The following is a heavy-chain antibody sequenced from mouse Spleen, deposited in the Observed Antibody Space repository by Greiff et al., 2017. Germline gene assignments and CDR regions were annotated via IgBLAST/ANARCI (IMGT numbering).Heavy chain of an antibody. Sequence: QVQLQQPGAELVKPGASVKLSCKASGYTFTSYWMHWVKQRPGQGLEWIGEINPSTGGTTYNQKFKAKATLTVDKSSSTAYMQLKSLTSEDSAVYYCAREELLWSHWYFDVWGAGTTVTVSS. CDR1: GYTFTSYW. D-gene: IGHD2-1*01. CDR2: INPSTGGT. CDR3: AREELLWSHWYFDV. J-gene: IGHJ1*01. V-gene: IGHV1-64*01.